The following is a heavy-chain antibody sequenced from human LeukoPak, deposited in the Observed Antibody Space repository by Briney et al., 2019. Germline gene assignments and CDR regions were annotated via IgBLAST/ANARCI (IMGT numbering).Heavy chain of an antibody. J-gene: IGHJ3*02. CDR2: IKQDGSER. Sequence: PGGSLRLSCAGSRFTFSNYWMTWVRQAPGKGLEWVANIKQDGSERNYVDSVKGRFTIFRDNTKNSLFLQMDDLRAEDTAVYYCARTPYYDGDYYRPFDMWGQGTMVTVSS. CDR3: ARTPYYDGDYYRPFDM. V-gene: IGHV3-7*01. D-gene: IGHD3-22*01. CDR1: RFTFSNYW.